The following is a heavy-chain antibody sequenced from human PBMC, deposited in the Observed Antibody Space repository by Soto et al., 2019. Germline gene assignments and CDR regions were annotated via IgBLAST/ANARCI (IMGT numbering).Heavy chain of an antibody. J-gene: IGHJ3*02. Sequence: SETLSLTCTVSGGSISSGPYSWVWIRQSPGKGLEWIGSVYDDGRAYYNPSLKSRVTISVDTSENQFSLKLKSVTAADTAVCFCARQIIGQRAFDIWGQGTRVTVSS. CDR1: GGSISSGPYS. D-gene: IGHD3-10*01. CDR2: VYDDGRA. CDR3: ARQIIGQRAFDI. V-gene: IGHV4-39*01.